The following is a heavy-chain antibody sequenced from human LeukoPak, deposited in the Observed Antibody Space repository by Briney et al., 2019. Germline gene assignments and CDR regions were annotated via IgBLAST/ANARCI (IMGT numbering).Heavy chain of an antibody. D-gene: IGHD2-2*01. CDR1: GGSISSSSYY. V-gene: IGHV4-39*01. CDR3: ASYCSSTSCYLDAFDI. J-gene: IGHJ3*02. Sequence: SETLSLTCTVSGGSISSSSYYWGWIRQPPGKGLEWIGSIYCSGSTYYNPSLKSRVTISVDTSKNQFSLKLSSVTAADTAVYYCASYCSSTSCYLDAFDIWGQGTMVTVSS. CDR2: IYCSGST.